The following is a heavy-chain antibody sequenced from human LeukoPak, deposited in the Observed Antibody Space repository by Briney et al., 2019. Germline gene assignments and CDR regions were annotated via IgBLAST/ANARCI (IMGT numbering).Heavy chain of an antibody. CDR1: GYTFTRHA. Sequence: ASVKVSCKASGYTFTRHAVNWMRQAPGQGLEWMGWINTNTGNPAYAQGFTGRFVFSLDTSVSTAYLQISSLEAEDTAVYYCARDIVVAVFDYWGQGTLVTVSS. V-gene: IGHV7-4-1*02. CDR2: INTNTGNP. D-gene: IGHD6-19*01. CDR3: ARDIVVAVFDY. J-gene: IGHJ4*02.